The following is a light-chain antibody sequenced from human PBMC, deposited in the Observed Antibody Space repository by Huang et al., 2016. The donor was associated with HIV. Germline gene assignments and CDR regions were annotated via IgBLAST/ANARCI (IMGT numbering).Light chain of an antibody. V-gene: IGKV1-39*01. CDR1: QNINTS. J-gene: IGKJ5*01. CDR3: QQGYSALIT. CDR2: SAS. Sequence: DILLTQSPSSLSASVGDRVTITCRASQNINTSLNWYQHKPGKAPNLLIHSASTLQTGVPSRFSGSGSGTDFTLTVNSLQPEDSATYYCQQGYSALITFGQGTRL.